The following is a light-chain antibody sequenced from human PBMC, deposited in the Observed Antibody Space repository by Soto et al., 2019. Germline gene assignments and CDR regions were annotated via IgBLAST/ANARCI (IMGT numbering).Light chain of an antibody. CDR2: DAS. CDR1: QSVSSY. CDR3: QQRSNWPPVT. Sequence: EIVLTQSPATLSLSPGERATLSCRASQSVSSYLAWYQQKPGQAPRLLIYDASNRATGIPARFSGSGSGTDFTLTISSLEPEDFAVYYCQQRSNWPPVTFGQGTRXEXK. J-gene: IGKJ5*01. V-gene: IGKV3-11*01.